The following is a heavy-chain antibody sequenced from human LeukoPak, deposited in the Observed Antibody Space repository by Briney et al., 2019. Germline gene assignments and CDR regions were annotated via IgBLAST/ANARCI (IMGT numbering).Heavy chain of an antibody. D-gene: IGHD6-13*01. J-gene: IGHJ4*02. V-gene: IGHV4-59*01. CDR2: IYYSGST. CDR3: AREERYTNNWYPFDY. Sequence: RPSETLSLTCTVSGGSISGYYWSWIRQPPGKGLEWLGCIYYSGSTNYNPSLKSRVTISVDTSKNQFSLKLSSVTAADTALYYCAREERYTNNWYPFDYWGQGTLVTVSS. CDR1: GGSISGYY.